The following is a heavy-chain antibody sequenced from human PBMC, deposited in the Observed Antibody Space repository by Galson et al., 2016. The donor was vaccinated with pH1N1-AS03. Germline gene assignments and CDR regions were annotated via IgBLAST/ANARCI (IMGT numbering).Heavy chain of an antibody. D-gene: IGHD6-13*01. Sequence: PALVKPTQTLTQTCSFSGFALTSPGVCVTWVRQSPGKAPEWLATIDSDDDKYYTTSLKTRLTISKDTSKNQVVLTMTNMDPVDTATYYCAGVWGAAAGYFDEWGPGKLVVVSS. CDR1: GFALTSPGVC. V-gene: IGHV2-70*20. CDR2: IDSDDDK. J-gene: IGHJ4*02. CDR3: AGVWGAAAGYFDE.